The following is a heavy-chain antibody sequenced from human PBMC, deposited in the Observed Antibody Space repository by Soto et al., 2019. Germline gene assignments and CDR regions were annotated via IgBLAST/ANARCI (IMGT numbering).Heavy chain of an antibody. D-gene: IGHD4-17*01. J-gene: IGHJ6*02. Sequence: PSETLSLTCTVSGGSVSGGSYYWSWIRQPPGKGLEWIGYISNSGSTNYNPSLKSRVTISVDTSKNQFSLKLNSVTAADTAVYYCARVNYGNYYYYYGMDVWGQGTTVTVSS. CDR3: ARVNYGNYYYYYGMDV. CDR2: ISNSGST. CDR1: GGSVSGGSYY. V-gene: IGHV4-61*01.